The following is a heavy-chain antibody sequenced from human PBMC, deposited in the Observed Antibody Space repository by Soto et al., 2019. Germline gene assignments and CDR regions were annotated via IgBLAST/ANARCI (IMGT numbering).Heavy chain of an antibody. Sequence: QVQLVQSGAEVRKPGASVKVSCKASGYTFSSHGIIWVRQAPGQGLEWMGWISGYNGNAKYAQRFHGRVTMTTDTSTSTVYMDLRSLGSDDSAVYYCAREGSYGWYDCWGQGTLVTVSS. CDR3: AREGSYGWYDC. CDR2: ISGYNGNA. CDR1: GYTFSSHG. D-gene: IGHD2-15*01. V-gene: IGHV1-18*01. J-gene: IGHJ5*01.